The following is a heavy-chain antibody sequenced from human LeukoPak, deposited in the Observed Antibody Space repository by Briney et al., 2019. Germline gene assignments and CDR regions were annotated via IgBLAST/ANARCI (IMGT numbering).Heavy chain of an antibody. J-gene: IGHJ4*02. CDR2: IIPILGIA. V-gene: IGHV1-69*04. CDR3: ARDHVESGYGQGD. CDR1: GGTFSSYA. D-gene: IGHD5-12*01. Sequence: ASVKVSCKASGGTFSSYAISWVRQAPGQGLEWMGRIIPILGIANYAQKFQGRVTITADKSTSTAYMELSSLRSEDTAVYYCARDHVESGYGQGDWGQGTLVTVSS.